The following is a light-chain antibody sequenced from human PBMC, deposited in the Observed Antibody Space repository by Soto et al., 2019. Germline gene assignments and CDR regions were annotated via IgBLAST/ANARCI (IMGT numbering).Light chain of an antibody. CDR1: SSDVGGYTY. V-gene: IGLV2-14*01. J-gene: IGLJ1*01. CDR2: EVS. CDR3: CAYTSSSTYV. Sequence: QSVLTQPASVSGYPGQPITISCTGTSSDVGGYTYVSWYQQHPGKAPKPMIYEVSDRPSGVSNRFSGSKSGNTASLTIPGLRAEDEADYYCCAYTSSSTYVFGTGTKVTVL.